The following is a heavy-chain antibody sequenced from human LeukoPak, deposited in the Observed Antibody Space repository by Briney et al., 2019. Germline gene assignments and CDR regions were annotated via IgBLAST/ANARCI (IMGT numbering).Heavy chain of an antibody. CDR2: VSHTGAT. D-gene: IGHD3-10*01. Sequence: SETLSLTCSVSGASINGYFWNWVRQTPERGLEWIGYVSHTGATTSNPTLKSRVSITIHTSKRQISLSMTSVTAADSALYYCARDRRGTYYTFDVWGPGTIVSVS. J-gene: IGHJ3*01. V-gene: IGHV4-59*01. CDR3: ARDRRGTYYTFDV. CDR1: GASINGYF.